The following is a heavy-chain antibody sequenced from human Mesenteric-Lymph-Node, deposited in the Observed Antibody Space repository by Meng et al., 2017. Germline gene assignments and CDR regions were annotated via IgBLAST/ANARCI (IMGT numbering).Heavy chain of an antibody. J-gene: IGHJ5*02. CDR3: ARHSYHSCFDP. V-gene: IGHV4-39*01. CDR1: GGSIRKSSSH. Sequence: SEALSLSCTASGGSIRKSSSHWGRVRQPPGKGLEWIGSTYYSGSSYYNPSLKSRVTISADTSKNQFSLKLSSVTAPDTAVYYCARHSYHSCFDPWGQGTLVTVSS. CDR2: TYYSGSS. D-gene: IGHD2-2*01.